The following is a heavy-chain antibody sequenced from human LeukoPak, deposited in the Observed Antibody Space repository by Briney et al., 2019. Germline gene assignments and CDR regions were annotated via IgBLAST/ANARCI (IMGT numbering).Heavy chain of an antibody. Sequence: GGSLRLSCAASGFTFSSYWMHWVRQAPGKGPVWVSRINSDGSSTSYADSVKGRFTISRDNAKNTLYLQMNSLRAEDTAVYYCASSLFSPDGGYWGQGTLVTVSS. V-gene: IGHV3-74*01. D-gene: IGHD1-14*01. CDR2: INSDGSST. J-gene: IGHJ4*02. CDR3: ASSLFSPDGGY. CDR1: GFTFSSYW.